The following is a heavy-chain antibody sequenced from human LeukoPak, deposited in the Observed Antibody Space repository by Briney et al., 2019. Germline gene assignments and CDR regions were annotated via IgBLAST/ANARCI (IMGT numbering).Heavy chain of an antibody. CDR1: GYTFTAYY. J-gene: IGHJ6*02. CDR2: INPNSGGT. D-gene: IGHD5-24*01. V-gene: IGHV1-2*02. CDR3: ARPDGYNYNYGIDV. Sequence: ASVKVSCKASGYTFTAYYVHWVRQAPGEGLEWLGWINPNSGGTKYSQKFQGRVTKTRDTSISTAYMELTRLRSDDTAMYYCARPDGYNYNYGIDVWGQGTTVTVSS.